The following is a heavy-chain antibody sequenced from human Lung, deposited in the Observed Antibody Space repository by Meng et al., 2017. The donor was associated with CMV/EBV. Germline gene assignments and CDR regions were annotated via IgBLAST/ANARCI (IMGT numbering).Heavy chain of an antibody. Sequence: TSSGFSFSAYSLPWVCQSPGQVLEWSGIINPSGDHTWYSQKFQGRVTMTRDTSTSTVYMELSSLRFEDTAVYYCARDNSYINSWWFDPWGQGTLVTVPQ. CDR1: GFSFSAYS. CDR3: ARDNSYINSWWFDP. J-gene: IGHJ5*02. CDR2: INPSGDHT. D-gene: IGHD4-23*01. V-gene: IGHV1-46*01.